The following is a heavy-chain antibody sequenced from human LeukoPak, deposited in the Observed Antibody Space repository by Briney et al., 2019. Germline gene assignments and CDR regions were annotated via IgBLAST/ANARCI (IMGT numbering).Heavy chain of an antibody. J-gene: IGHJ4*02. CDR1: GFTFDDYA. CDR2: ISWNSGSI. Sequence: GRSLRLSCAASGFTFDDYAMHWVRQAPGKGLEWVSGISWNSGSIGYADSVKGRFTISRDNAKNSLYLQMNSLRAEDTALYYCAKALGPMVVTSGIDYWGQGTLVTVSS. D-gene: IGHD4-23*01. V-gene: IGHV3-9*01. CDR3: AKALGPMVVTSGIDY.